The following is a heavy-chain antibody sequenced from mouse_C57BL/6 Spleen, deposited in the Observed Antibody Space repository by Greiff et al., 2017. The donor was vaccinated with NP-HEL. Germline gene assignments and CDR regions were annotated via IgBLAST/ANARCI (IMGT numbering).Heavy chain of an antibody. J-gene: IGHJ3*01. CDR3: ARFESDGRFAY. V-gene: IGHV1-4*01. CDR1: GYTFTSYT. Sequence: VQLQQSGAELARPGASVKMSCKASGYTFTSYTMHWVKQRPGQGLEWIGYINPSSGYTKYNQKFKDKATLTADKSSSTAYMQLSSLTSEDSAVYYCARFESDGRFAYWGQGTLVTVSA. CDR2: INPSSGYT.